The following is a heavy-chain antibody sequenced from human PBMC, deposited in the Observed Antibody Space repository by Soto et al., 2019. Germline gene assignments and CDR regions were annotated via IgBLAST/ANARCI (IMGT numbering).Heavy chain of an antibody. V-gene: IGHV1-46*01. CDR1: GYTFTSYY. CDR3: ARVDSSGWSWVY. J-gene: IGHJ4*02. D-gene: IGHD6-19*01. Sequence: ASVKASCKASGYTFTSYYMHWVRQAPGQGLEWMGIINPSGGSTSYAQKFQGRVTMTRDTSTSTVYMELSSLRSEDTAVYYCARVDSSGWSWVYWGQGTLVTVSS. CDR2: INPSGGST.